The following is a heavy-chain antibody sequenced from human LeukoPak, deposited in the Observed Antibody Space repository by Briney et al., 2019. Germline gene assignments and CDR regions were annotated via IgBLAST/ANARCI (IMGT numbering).Heavy chain of an antibody. J-gene: IGHJ4*02. D-gene: IGHD3-22*01. V-gene: IGHV3-7*03. CDR3: TSYYDSSGYVADY. CDR2: IKQDGSEK. Sequence: GGSLRLSCAASGFTFSSYWMSWVRQAPGKGLEWVANIKQDGSEKYYVDSVKGRFTISRDNAKNSLYLQMNSLKTEDTAVYYCTSYYDSSGYVADYWGQGTLVTVSS. CDR1: GFTFSSYW.